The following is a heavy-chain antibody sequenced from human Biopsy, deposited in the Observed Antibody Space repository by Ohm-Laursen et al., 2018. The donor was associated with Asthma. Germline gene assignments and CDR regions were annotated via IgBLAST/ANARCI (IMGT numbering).Heavy chain of an antibody. CDR3: ARDMNRDGWYFDY. D-gene: IGHD5-24*01. V-gene: IGHV3-30-3*01. CDR1: GFTFSTYP. Sequence: SLRLSCAATGFTFSTYPMHWVRQAPGKRLEWVAVISYDGSNKYYADSVKGRFTISRDNSKNTLYLQMNSLRGDDTAVYYCARDMNRDGWYFDYWGQGTLVTVSS. J-gene: IGHJ4*02. CDR2: ISYDGSNK.